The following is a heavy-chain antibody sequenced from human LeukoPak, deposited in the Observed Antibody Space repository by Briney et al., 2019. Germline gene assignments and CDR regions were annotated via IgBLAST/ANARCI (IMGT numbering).Heavy chain of an antibody. Sequence: GGSLRLSCAASGFTVSSNYMSWVRQAPGKGLEWVSAISGSGGSTYYADSVKGRFTISRDNSKNTLYLQMNSLRAEDTAVYYCAKGPKGPKGLYYYYMDVWGKGTTVTVSS. CDR3: AKGPKGPKGLYYYYMDV. CDR2: ISGSGGST. D-gene: IGHD3-22*01. CDR1: GFTVSSNY. V-gene: IGHV3-23*01. J-gene: IGHJ6*03.